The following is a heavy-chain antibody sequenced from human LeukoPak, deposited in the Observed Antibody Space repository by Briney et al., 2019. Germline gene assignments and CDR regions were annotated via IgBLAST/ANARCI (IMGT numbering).Heavy chain of an antibody. D-gene: IGHD6-13*01. CDR1: GFTFSSYS. CDR2: ISSNSGHI. V-gene: IGHV3-21*01. J-gene: IGHJ6*03. Sequence: GGSLRLSCAASGFTFSSYSMNWVRQAPGKGLEWVSSISSNSGHIYYADSLKGRFTISRDNAKNSLYLQMNSLRAEDTAVYYCARDREGAAAGTGRWYYYYYMDVWGKGTTVTVSS. CDR3: ARDREGAAAGTGRWYYYYYMDV.